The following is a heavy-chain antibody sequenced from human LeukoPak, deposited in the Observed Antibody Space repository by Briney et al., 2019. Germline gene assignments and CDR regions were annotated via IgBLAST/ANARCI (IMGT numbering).Heavy chain of an antibody. CDR3: ARLSSLVDY. CDR2: INHSGST. V-gene: IGHV4-34*01. Sequence: KPSETLSLTCAVYGGSFSGYYWSWIRQPPGKGLEWIGEINHSGSTNYNPSLKSRVTVSVDTSKNQFSLKLSSVTAADTAVYYCARLSSLVDYWGQGTLVTVSS. CDR1: GGSFSGYY. J-gene: IGHJ4*02. D-gene: IGHD3-3*02.